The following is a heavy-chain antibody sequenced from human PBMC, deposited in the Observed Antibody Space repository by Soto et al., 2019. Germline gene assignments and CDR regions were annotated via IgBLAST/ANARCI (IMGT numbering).Heavy chain of an antibody. V-gene: IGHV5-51*01. CDR2: IYPGDSDT. D-gene: IGHD5-18*01. CDR3: ARLVDTAVRDYYGMDV. CDR1: GYSFTSYW. J-gene: IGHJ6*02. Sequence: PGESLKISCKGSGYSFTSYWIVWVRQMPGKGLEWMGIIYPGDSDTRYSPSFQGQVTISADKSISTAYLQWSSLKASDTAMYYCARLVDTAVRDYYGMDVWGQGTTVTVSS.